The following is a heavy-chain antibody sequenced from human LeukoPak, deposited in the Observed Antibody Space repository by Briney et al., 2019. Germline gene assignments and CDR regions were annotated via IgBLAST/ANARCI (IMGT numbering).Heavy chain of an antibody. Sequence: ASVTVSCTASGDTFTGCYMHWVRQAPGQGLEWLGWINPNSGGTNYAQKFQGRVTMTRDTSISTAYMELSRLRSDDTAVYYCARDTMGDLTNWFDPWGQGTLVTVSS. J-gene: IGHJ5*02. D-gene: IGHD3-16*01. CDR3: ARDTMGDLTNWFDP. V-gene: IGHV1-2*02. CDR1: GDTFTGCY. CDR2: INPNSGGT.